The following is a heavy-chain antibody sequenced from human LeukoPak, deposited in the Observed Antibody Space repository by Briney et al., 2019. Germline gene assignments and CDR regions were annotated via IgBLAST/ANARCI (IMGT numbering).Heavy chain of an antibody. J-gene: IGHJ4*02. Sequence: ASVKVSCKTSGYIFNTYGISWVRQAPGQGLEWMAWIRGKNDNTKYAQKFQGRVTLTTDTSTSTAYMELRGLTSDDMAVYYCVRDSAYSPDYWGQGSLVTVSP. CDR1: GYIFNTYG. V-gene: IGHV1-18*03. CDR2: IRGKNDNT. CDR3: VRDSAYSPDY. D-gene: IGHD5-12*01.